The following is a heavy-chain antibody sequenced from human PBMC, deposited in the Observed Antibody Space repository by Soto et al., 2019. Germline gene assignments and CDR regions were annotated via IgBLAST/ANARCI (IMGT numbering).Heavy chain of an antibody. CDR2: ISNSDYTT. V-gene: IGHV3-11*01. CDR1: GITLSDNY. J-gene: IGHJ4*02. CDR3: ASGKWSLDY. Sequence: QVHLVASGGGLVKPGGSLRLSCVASGITLSDNYMTWNRQAPGKGLEWLSYISNSDYTTYYADSVKGRFTISRDNAKNSLYLQLNGLRVEDPAVYYCASGKWSLDYWGQGILVTVSS. D-gene: IGHD2-8*01.